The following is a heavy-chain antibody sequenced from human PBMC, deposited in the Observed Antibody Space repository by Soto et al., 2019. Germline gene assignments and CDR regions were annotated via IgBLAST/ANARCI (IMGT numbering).Heavy chain of an antibody. D-gene: IGHD3-22*01. J-gene: IGHJ4*02. CDR1: GFTFSSYA. CDR2: ISGSGGST. CDR3: AIAHPLTYYYDSSGYYYGDY. Sequence: GGSLRLSCAASGFTFSSYAMSWVRQAPGKGLEWVSAISGSGGSTYYADSVKGRFTISRDNSKNTLYLQMNSLRAEDTAVYYCAIAHPLTYYYDSSGYYYGDYWGQGTLVTVSS. V-gene: IGHV3-23*01.